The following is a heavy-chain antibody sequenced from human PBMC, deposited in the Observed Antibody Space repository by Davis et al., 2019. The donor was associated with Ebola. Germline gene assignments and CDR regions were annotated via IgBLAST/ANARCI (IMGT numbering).Heavy chain of an antibody. V-gene: IGHV3-23*01. CDR1: GFTFSSYA. J-gene: IGHJ4*02. Sequence: GGSLRFSCAASGFTFSSYAMSWVRQAPGKGLEWVSAISGSGGSTYYADSVKGRFTISRDNSKNTLYLQMNSLRAEDTAVYYCAKEGIFGVVIILALYYFDYWGQGTLVTVSS. CDR2: ISGSGGST. CDR3: AKEGIFGVVIILALYYFDY. D-gene: IGHD3-3*01.